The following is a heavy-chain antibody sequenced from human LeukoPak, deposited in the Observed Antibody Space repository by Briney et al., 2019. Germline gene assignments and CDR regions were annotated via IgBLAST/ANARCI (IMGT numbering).Heavy chain of an antibody. CDR3: AREMFRAAFDI. J-gene: IGHJ3*02. D-gene: IGHD3-10*02. CDR2: VSSGSSTI. V-gene: IGHV3-11*01. Sequence: GGSLRLSCAASGFTFSDYYMSWIRQAPGKALEWVSYVSSGSSTIYYADSVKGRFTVSRDNGKRSLYLHMNSLRAEDTALYYCAREMFRAAFDIWGQGTMVTVSS. CDR1: GFTFSDYY.